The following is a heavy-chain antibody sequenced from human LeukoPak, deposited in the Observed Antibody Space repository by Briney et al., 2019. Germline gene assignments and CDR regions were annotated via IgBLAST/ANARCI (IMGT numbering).Heavy chain of an antibody. CDR3: AELGITMIGGV. J-gene: IGHJ6*04. V-gene: IGHV3-7*01. CDR1: GFTFSSYW. CDR2: IKQDGSEK. Sequence: GGSLRLSCAASGFTFSSYWMSWVRQAPGKGLEWVANIKQDGSEKYYVDSVKGRFTISRDNAKNSLYLQMNNLRAEDTAVYYCAELGITMIGGVWGKGTTVTISS. D-gene: IGHD3-10*02.